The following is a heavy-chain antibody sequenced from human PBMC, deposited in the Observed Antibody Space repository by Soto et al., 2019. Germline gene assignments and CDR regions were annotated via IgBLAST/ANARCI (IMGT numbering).Heavy chain of an antibody. CDR1: GGSFSGYY. Sequence: SETLSLTCAVYGGSFSGYYWSWIRQPPGKGLEWIGEINHSGSTNYNPSLKSRVTISVDTSKNQFSLKLSSVTAADTAVYYCASARGVRESFRIWGQGTLVTVSS. CDR3: ASARGVRESFRI. J-gene: IGHJ1*01. V-gene: IGHV4-34*01. CDR2: INHSGST. D-gene: IGHD3-16*01.